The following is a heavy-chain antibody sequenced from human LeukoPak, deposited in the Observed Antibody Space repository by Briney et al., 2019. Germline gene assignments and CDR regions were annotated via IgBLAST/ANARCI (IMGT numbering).Heavy chain of an antibody. Sequence: AAEKVSCKVSRYPHTELSMHWVRHAPRKGLVWMGGFDPEDCETLYAQKVQGRVTMDEDTSTDIAYMELSSLRSEDTAVYYCATRPKHYYDSSGYYSWGQGNLVTVSS. V-gene: IGHV1-24*01. CDR2: FDPEDCET. CDR3: ATRPKHYYDSSGYYS. D-gene: IGHD3-22*01. J-gene: IGHJ4*02. CDR1: RYPHTELS.